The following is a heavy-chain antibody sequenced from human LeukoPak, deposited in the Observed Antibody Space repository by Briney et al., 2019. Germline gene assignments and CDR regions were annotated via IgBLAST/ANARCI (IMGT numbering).Heavy chain of an antibody. Sequence: GGSLRLSCAASGFTFSSYWMHWVRQAPGKGLVWVSSITSGSSYIYYADSVKGRFTISRDNAKNSLYLQMNSLRAEDTAVYYCAREVGGYPFDYWGQGTLVTVSS. CDR2: ITSGSSYI. V-gene: IGHV3-21*01. CDR3: AREVGGYPFDY. J-gene: IGHJ4*02. D-gene: IGHD5-12*01. CDR1: GFTFSSYW.